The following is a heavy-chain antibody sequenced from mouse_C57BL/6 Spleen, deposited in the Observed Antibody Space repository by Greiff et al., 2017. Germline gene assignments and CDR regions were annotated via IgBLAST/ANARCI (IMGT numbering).Heavy chain of an antibody. V-gene: IGHV3-6*01. CDR3: ARGGYYGLYYAMDY. CDR1: GYSITSGYY. CDR2: ISYDGSN. Sequence: EVHLVESGPGLVKPSQSLSLTCSVTGYSITSGYYWNWIRQFPGNKLEWMGYISYDGSNNYNPSLKNRISITRDTSKNQFFLKLNSVTTEDTATYYCARGGYYGLYYAMDYWGQGTSVTVSS. J-gene: IGHJ4*01. D-gene: IGHD1-1*01.